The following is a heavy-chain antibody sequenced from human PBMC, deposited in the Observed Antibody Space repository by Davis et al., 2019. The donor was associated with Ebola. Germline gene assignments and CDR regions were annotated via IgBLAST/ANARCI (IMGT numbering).Heavy chain of an antibody. Sequence: AASVKVSCKASGGTFSSYAISWVRQAPGQGLEWMGGVIPLFRTPHYAQKFQGRLTITADESTTTAYMELSSLRSEDTAVYYCAFPGGGLGYDFGYFYAMGVWGQGTTVTVSS. J-gene: IGHJ6*02. CDR2: VIPLFRTP. CDR3: AFPGGGLGYDFGYFYAMGV. D-gene: IGHD5-12*01. CDR1: GGTFSSYA. V-gene: IGHV1-69*13.